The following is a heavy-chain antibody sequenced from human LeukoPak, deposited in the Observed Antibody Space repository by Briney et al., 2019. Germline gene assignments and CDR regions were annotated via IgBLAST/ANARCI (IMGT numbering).Heavy chain of an antibody. J-gene: IGHJ4*02. D-gene: IGHD3-16*01. CDR1: GGSVNSGDYY. CDR2: INWNGGST. CDR3: ASTSHRGGY. Sequence: PSETLPLTCTVSGGSVNSGDYYWSWVRQPPGKGLEWASGINWNGGSTGYADSVKGRFTISRDNAKNSLYLQMNSLRAEDTALYYCASTSHRGGYWGQGTLVTVSS. V-gene: IGHV3-20*04.